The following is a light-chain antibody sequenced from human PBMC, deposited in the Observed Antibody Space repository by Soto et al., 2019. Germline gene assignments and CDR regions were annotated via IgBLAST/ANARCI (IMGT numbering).Light chain of an antibody. Sequence: DIQMTQSPSSLSASVGDRVTITCRASQTISTYLNWYQQKPGNAPKLLVYAASALQSGVPSRFSGGGSGTDFTLTISSLQPDDFATYYCQQTYSTPPTFGQGTKVEI. CDR2: AAS. J-gene: IGKJ1*01. CDR1: QTISTY. CDR3: QQTYSTPPT. V-gene: IGKV1-39*01.